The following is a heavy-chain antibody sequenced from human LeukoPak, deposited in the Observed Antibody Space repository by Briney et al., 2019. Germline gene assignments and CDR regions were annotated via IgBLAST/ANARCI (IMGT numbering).Heavy chain of an antibody. Sequence: GGSLRLSCAASGFTFSSYWMSWVRQAPGKGLEWVSNIKQDGSEKYYVDSVKGRFTISRDNAKNSLYLQMNSLGAEDTAVYYCARHPNNYYLDYWGQGTLVTVSS. V-gene: IGHV3-7*01. CDR1: GFTFSSYW. J-gene: IGHJ4*02. CDR3: ARHPNNYYLDY. D-gene: IGHD1/OR15-1a*01. CDR2: IKQDGSEK.